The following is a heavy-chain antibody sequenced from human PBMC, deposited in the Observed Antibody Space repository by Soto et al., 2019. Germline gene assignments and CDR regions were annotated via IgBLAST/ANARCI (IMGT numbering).Heavy chain of an antibody. J-gene: IGHJ4*02. CDR2: SYYSGST. Sequence: QLQLQESGPGLVKPSETLSLTCTVSGGSISSSSYYWGWIRQPPGKGLEWIGSSYYSGSTYYNPSLKSRVTISVDTSKNQFSLKLSSVTAADTAVYYCARQTMYYDYVWGSYRRNFDYWGQGTLVTVSS. CDR3: ARQTMYYDYVWGSYRRNFDY. V-gene: IGHV4-39*01. D-gene: IGHD3-16*02. CDR1: GGSISSSSYY.